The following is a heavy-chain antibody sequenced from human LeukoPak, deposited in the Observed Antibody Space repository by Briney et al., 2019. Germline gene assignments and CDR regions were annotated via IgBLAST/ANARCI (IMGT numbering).Heavy chain of an antibody. D-gene: IGHD3-3*01. CDR3: ARDGVGYYDFWSGYWDY. Sequence: ASVKVSCKASGYTFTSYDINWVRQATGQGLEWMGWMNPNSGNTGYAQKFQGRVTMTRDTSTSTVYMELSSLRSEDTAVYYCARDGVGYYDFWSGYWDYWGQGTLVTVSS. CDR2: MNPNSGNT. V-gene: IGHV1-8*01. J-gene: IGHJ4*02. CDR1: GYTFTSYD.